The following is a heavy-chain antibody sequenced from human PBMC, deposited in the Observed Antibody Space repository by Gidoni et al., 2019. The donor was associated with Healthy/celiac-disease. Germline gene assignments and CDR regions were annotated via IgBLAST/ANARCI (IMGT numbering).Heavy chain of an antibody. CDR1: GFTFSSYA. V-gene: IGHV3-23*01. CDR2: ISGSGGST. Sequence: EVQLLESGGGLVQPGGSLRLYCAASGFTFSSYAMSWVRQAPGKGLEWVSAISGSGGSTYYADSVKGRFTISRDNSKNTLYLQMNSLRAEDTAVYYCAKGKVAGTTYFDYWGQGTLVTVSS. J-gene: IGHJ4*02. CDR3: AKGKVAGTTYFDY. D-gene: IGHD6-19*01.